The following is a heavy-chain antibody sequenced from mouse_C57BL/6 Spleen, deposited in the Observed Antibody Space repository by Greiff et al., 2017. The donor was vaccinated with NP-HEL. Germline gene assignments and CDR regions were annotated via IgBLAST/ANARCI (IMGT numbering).Heavy chain of an antibody. Sequence: VQLQQSGAELVMPGASVKLSCKASGYTFTSYWMHWVKQRPGQGLEWIGEIDPSDSYTNYNQKFKGKSTLTVDKSSSTAYMQLSSLTSEDSAVYYCARFYYYGSSLDYWGQGTTLTVSS. D-gene: IGHD1-1*01. J-gene: IGHJ2*01. CDR2: IDPSDSYT. CDR3: ARFYYYGSSLDY. V-gene: IGHV1-69*01. CDR1: GYTFTSYW.